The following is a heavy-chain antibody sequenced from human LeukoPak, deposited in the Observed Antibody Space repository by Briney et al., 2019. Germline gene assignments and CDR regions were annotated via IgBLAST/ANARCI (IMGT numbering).Heavy chain of an antibody. D-gene: IGHD6-13*01. CDR2: INRDGSRR. CDR3: ASASSHRIAAGGDY. Sequence: PGGSLRLSCAASGFIFSNYWMHWVRQAPGKWLVWVSRINRDGSRRNYADSVKGRFTISRDNAKNTLYLQMNSLRAEDTAVYYCASASSHRIAAGGDYWGQGTLVTVSS. CDR1: GFIFSNYW. V-gene: IGHV3-74*01. J-gene: IGHJ4*02.